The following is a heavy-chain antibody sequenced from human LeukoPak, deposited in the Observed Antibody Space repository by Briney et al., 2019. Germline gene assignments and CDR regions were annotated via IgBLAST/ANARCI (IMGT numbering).Heavy chain of an antibody. J-gene: IGHJ3*02. D-gene: IGHD3-22*01. CDR2: ISSSGSTM. Sequence: GGSLRLSCAASGFTFSSYEIHWVRQAPGKGLEWVSYISSSGSTMYYADSVKGRFTISRDNAKNSLYLQMNSLRAEDTAVYYCARDDYDSSGYSGAFDIWGQGTMVTVSS. V-gene: IGHV3-48*03. CDR3: ARDDYDSSGYSGAFDI. CDR1: GFTFSSYE.